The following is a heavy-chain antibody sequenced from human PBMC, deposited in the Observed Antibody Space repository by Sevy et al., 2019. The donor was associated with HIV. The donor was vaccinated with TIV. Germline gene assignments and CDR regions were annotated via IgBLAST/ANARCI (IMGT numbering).Heavy chain of an antibody. CDR2: LQSGAST. D-gene: IGHD5-12*01. V-gene: IGHV3-53*01. CDR1: GFTVSSKY. Sequence: GGSLRLSCEVSGFTVSSKYMSWVRQAPGKGLEWVSVLQSGASTHYADSVKGRFTISRDNSKNTLYLQMNSLRAEDTAVYYCTRSLASGYFVTFDHWGQGALVTVSS. CDR3: TRSLASGYFVTFDH. J-gene: IGHJ4*02.